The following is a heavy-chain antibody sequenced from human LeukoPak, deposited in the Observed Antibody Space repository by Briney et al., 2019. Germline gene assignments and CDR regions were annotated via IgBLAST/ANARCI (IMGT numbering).Heavy chain of an antibody. Sequence: GASVKVSCKASGYTFTSHGISWVRQAPGQGLEWMGWISAYNGNTNYAQKLQGRVTMTTDTSTSTAYMELRSLRSDDTAVYYCAREPDYNWNDELLPGSIFDSWGQGTLVTVSS. D-gene: IGHD1-20*01. CDR1: GYTFTSHG. J-gene: IGHJ4*02. CDR2: ISAYNGNT. CDR3: AREPDYNWNDELLPGSIFDS. V-gene: IGHV1-18*01.